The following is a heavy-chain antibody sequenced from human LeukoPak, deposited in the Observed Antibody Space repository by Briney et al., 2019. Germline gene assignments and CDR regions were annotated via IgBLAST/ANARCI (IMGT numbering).Heavy chain of an antibody. CDR1: GFTFDDFA. CDR3: ARGHYQLS. Sequence: GGSLRLSCAASGFTFDDFAMHWVRQAPGKGLEWVSGINWNSGYIGYADSVKGRFTIFRDNSKNTLYLQMNSLRAEDTAVYYCARGHYQLSWGQGIPVTVSS. V-gene: IGHV3-9*01. J-gene: IGHJ5*02. CDR2: INWNSGYI. D-gene: IGHD2-2*01.